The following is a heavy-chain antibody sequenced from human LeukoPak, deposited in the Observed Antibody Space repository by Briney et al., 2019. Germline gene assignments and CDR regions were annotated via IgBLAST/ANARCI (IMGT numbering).Heavy chain of an antibody. CDR3: ARHPRSPTGTITFDY. CDR2: IYYSGSI. V-gene: IGHV4-39*01. D-gene: IGHD1-1*01. CDR1: GGSISSSSCY. J-gene: IGHJ4*02. Sequence: SETLSLTCTVSGGSISSSSCYWGWIRQPPGKGLEWIGSIYYSGSIYYNPSIKSRVTISVDTSKNQFSLKLSSVTAADTAVYYCARHPRSPTGTITFDYWGQGTLVTVSS.